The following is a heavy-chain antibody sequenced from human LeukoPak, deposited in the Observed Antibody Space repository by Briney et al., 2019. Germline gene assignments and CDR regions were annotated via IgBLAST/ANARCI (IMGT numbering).Heavy chain of an antibody. Sequence: GGSLRLSCAASGFTFTNNFMSWVRQVPGKGLEWVANIKQDGSETTYADSVRGRFTIFRDNAKNTLFLHMNSLRAEDTAVYYCNVRWGPNSDYWGQGTLVTVSS. CDR3: NVRWGPNSDY. D-gene: IGHD7-27*01. CDR1: GFTFTNNF. V-gene: IGHV3-7*01. J-gene: IGHJ4*02. CDR2: IKQDGSET.